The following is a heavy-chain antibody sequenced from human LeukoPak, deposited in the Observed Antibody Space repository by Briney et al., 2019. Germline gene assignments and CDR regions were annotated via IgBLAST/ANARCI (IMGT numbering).Heavy chain of an antibody. J-gene: IGHJ4*02. V-gene: IGHV1-46*01. D-gene: IGHD3-22*01. CDR1: GYTFTSYH. CDR2: INPSGGST. Sequence: ASVKVSCKASGYTFTSYHMHWVRQAPGQGLEWMGIINPSGGSTNYAQKFQGRVTITADESTSTAYMELSSLRSEDTAVYYCARDYRYYYDSSGDYFDYWGQGTLVTVSS. CDR3: ARDYRYYYDSSGDYFDY.